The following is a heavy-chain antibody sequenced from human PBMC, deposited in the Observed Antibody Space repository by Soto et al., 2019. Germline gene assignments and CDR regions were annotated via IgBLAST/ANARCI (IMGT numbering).Heavy chain of an antibody. CDR3: ARHGLHGYGDS. CDR2: IYAGDSDT. V-gene: IGHV5-51*01. D-gene: IGHD5-12*01. J-gene: IGHJ5*02. CDR1: VYTFSNYW. Sequence: PGESLKISCKGYVYTFSNYWIGWSRQMPGKGLEWMGIIYAGDSDTRYSPSFQGQVIISVDKSINSAYLQWNSLKASDTAMYYCARHGLHGYGDSWGQGTLVT.